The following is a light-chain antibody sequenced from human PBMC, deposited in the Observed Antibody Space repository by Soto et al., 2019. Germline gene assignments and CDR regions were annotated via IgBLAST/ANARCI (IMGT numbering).Light chain of an antibody. V-gene: IGLV1-51*02. J-gene: IGLJ2*01. CDR2: ENN. Sequence: QSVLAQPPSVSAAPGQRVTISCSGSNSNIGNNHVSWYQQLPGTAPKLLIFENNKRPSGIPDRFSGSKSGTSATLGITGLQTGDEADFYCATWDSSLTTVVFGGGTKVTVL. CDR1: NSNIGNNH. CDR3: ATWDSSLTTVV.